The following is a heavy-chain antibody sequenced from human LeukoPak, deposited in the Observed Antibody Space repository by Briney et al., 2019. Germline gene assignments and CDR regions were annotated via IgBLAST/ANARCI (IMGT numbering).Heavy chain of an antibody. Sequence: SVKVSCKASGGTFSSYAISWVRQAPGQGLEWMGGIIPIFGTASYAQKFQGRVTITADESTSTAYMELSSLRSEDTAVYYCARGTSVGRGYSGYESFDYWGQGTLVTVSS. D-gene: IGHD5-12*01. CDR3: ARGTSVGRGYSGYESFDY. J-gene: IGHJ4*02. V-gene: IGHV1-69*13. CDR1: GGTFSSYA. CDR2: IIPIFGTA.